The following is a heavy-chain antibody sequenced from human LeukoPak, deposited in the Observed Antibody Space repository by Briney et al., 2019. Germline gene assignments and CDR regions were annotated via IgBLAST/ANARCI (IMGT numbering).Heavy chain of an antibody. J-gene: IGHJ6*02. CDR3: ARQPHYYYGMDV. CDR2: IYPDDSNT. V-gene: IGHV5-51*01. CDR1: YW. Sequence: YWSWIGQPAGKGLDWIGRIYPDDSNTRYSPSFQGQVTISADKSISTAYLQWSSLKASDTAMYFCARQPHYYYGMDVWGQGTTVTVSS.